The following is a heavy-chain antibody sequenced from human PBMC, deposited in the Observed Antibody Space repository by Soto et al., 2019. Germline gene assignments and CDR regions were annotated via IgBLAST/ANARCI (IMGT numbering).Heavy chain of an antibody. D-gene: IGHD2-15*01. CDR1: GFTFSSYA. V-gene: IGHV3-30-3*01. Sequence: GGSLRLSCAAPGFTFSSYAMHWVRQAPGKGLEWVAVISYDGSNKYYADSVKGRFTISRDNSKNTLYLQMNSLRAEDTAVYYCARESDGGIAFFDYWGQGTLVTVSS. J-gene: IGHJ4*02. CDR2: ISYDGSNK. CDR3: ARESDGGIAFFDY.